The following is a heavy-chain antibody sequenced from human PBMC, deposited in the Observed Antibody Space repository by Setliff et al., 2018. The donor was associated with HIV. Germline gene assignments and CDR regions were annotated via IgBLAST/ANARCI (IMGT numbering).Heavy chain of an antibody. V-gene: IGHV4-38-2*02. CDR1: GDSISSDFY. J-gene: IGHJ3*02. Sequence: SETLSLTCTVSGDSISSDFYWGWIRQPTGKGLEWIGSIYHSGNTYYMPSLQSRVTLSVDMSKNQFSLNLNSVTAADTAVYYCARGQGCGGGCHYAFEMWGQGTMVTVSS. D-gene: IGHD2-21*02. CDR2: IYHSGNT. CDR3: ARGQGCGGGCHYAFEM.